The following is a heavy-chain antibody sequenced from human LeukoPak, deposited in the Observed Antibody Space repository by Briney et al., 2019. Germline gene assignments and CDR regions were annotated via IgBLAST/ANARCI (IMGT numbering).Heavy chain of an antibody. CDR1: GFSFTSYW. D-gene: IGHD2-2*02. CDR3: ARLEGHLLPAAIVGGYLDY. V-gene: IGHV5-51*01. J-gene: IGHJ4*02. Sequence: GESLKISCKGSGFSFTSYWIGWVREMPGKGLEWIGVIYPGDSDTRYSPSFQGQVTFSVDKSISTAYLQWSSLKASDTAMYYCARLEGHLLPAAIVGGYLDYWGQGTLVTVSS. CDR2: IYPGDSDT.